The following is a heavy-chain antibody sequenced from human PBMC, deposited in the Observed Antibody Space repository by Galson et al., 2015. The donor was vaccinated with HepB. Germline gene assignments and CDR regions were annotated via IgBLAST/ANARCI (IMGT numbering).Heavy chain of an antibody. CDR1: GYTFTNYG. D-gene: IGHD2-2*01. CDR2: ISASSGNK. CDR3: ARVPISYCSSTSCYLGYYYYYMDV. Sequence: SVKVSCKASGYTFTNYGVTWVRQAPGQGLEWIGWISASSGNKNCARNLQDRVTMTTDTSTSTAYMELRSLRSDDTAVYYCARVPISYCSSTSCYLGYYYYYMDVWGKGTTVTVSS. J-gene: IGHJ6*03. V-gene: IGHV1-18*04.